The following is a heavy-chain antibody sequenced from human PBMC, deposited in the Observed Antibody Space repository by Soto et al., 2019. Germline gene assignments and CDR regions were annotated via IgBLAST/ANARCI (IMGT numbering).Heavy chain of an antibody. CDR3: AKDQAVTIYWYFDL. D-gene: IGHD4-17*01. J-gene: IGHJ2*01. Sequence: QVQLVESGGGVVQPGRSLRLSCAASGFTFSRYGMHWVRQGPGKGLEWVAVISYDGSNKYYADSVKGRFTISRDNSKNTLYLQMNSLRDEDTAVYYCAKDQAVTIYWYFDLWGRGTLVTVSS. CDR2: ISYDGSNK. V-gene: IGHV3-30*18. CDR1: GFTFSRYG.